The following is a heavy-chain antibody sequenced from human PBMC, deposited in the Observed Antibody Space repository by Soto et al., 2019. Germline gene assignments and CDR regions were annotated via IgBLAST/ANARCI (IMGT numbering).Heavy chain of an antibody. Sequence: ASVKVSCKASGYTFTSYAMHWVRQAPGQRIEWMGWINAGNGNTKYSQKFQGRVTITRDTSAGTAYMELSSLRSEDTAVYYCARDLGQQPYTFFDPCGQGTLLTVSS. D-gene: IGHD6-13*01. CDR1: GYTFTSYA. J-gene: IGHJ5*02. CDR3: ARDLGQQPYTFFDP. V-gene: IGHV1-3*01. CDR2: INAGNGNT.